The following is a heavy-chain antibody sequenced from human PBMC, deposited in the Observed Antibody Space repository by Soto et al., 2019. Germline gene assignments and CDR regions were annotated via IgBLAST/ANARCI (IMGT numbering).Heavy chain of an antibody. J-gene: IGHJ6*02. V-gene: IGHV4-31*03. CDR3: ASDLIEDAGTPRFNYCSGMDV. CDR1: GGSVSSGGYY. D-gene: IGHD6-13*01. CDR2: IYYSGTT. Sequence: SETLSLTCTVSGGSVSSGGYYWSWIRQHPGTGLEWIGYIYYSGTTYFNPALKSRASISLDTSKNEFSLKLTSVTAADTAVYYCASDLIEDAGTPRFNYCSGMDVWGQGTAVTVSS.